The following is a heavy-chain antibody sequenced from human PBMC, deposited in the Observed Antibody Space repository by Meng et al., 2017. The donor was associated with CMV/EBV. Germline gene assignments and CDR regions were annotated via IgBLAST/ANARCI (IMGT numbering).Heavy chain of an antibody. J-gene: IGHJ6*02. CDR3: ARVFGDSYYYYGMDV. V-gene: IGHV4-59*01. D-gene: IGHD3-16*01. Sequence: GSLRPSCTVSGGSTSSYYWSWIRQLPGKGLEWIGYIYYSGSTNYNPSLKSRVTISVDTSKNQFSLKLSSVTAADTAVYYCARVFGDSYYYYGMDVWGQGTTVTVSS. CDR2: IYYSGST. CDR1: GGSTSSYY.